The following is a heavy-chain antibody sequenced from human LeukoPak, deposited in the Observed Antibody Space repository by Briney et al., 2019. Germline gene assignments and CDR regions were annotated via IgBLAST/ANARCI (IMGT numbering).Heavy chain of an antibody. CDR2: IYWDDEK. Sequence: SGPTLVTPTQTLTLTCTFSGFSLSTDGVGVGWIRQPPGRALEWLALIYWDDEKRYNPSLKSRLVVTKDTSKNQAVLTMTNMDPVDTGTYYCAHRRRPRVVSQTHFDYWGQGTLVTVSS. D-gene: IGHD3-3*01. CDR1: GFSLSTDGVG. J-gene: IGHJ4*02. CDR3: AHRRRPRVVSQTHFDY. V-gene: IGHV2-5*02.